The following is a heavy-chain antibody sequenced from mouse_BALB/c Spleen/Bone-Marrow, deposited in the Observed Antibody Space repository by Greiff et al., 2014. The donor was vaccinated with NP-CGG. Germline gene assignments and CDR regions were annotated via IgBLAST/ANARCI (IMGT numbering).Heavy chain of an antibody. V-gene: IGHV1-9*01. Sequence: VQLQQSGAELMKPGASVKISCKATGFTFSSYWIEWVKQRPGHGLEWIGEILPGSGSTNYNEKFKGKATFAADTSSNTAYMQLSSLTSEDSAVYYCARDWDPFAYWGQGTLVTVSA. J-gene: IGHJ3*01. CDR1: GFTFSSYW. D-gene: IGHD4-1*01. CDR2: ILPGSGST. CDR3: ARDWDPFAY.